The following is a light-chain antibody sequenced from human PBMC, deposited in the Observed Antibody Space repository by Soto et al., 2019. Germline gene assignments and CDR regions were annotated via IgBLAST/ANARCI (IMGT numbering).Light chain of an antibody. CDR3: QQSYSTPPIT. CDR2: PAS. CDR1: QDISRA. Sequence: IQLTQSPSSLSATVGDRVTITCRASQDISRALAWYQQKPGKAPNLLISPASNLQSGVPSRFSGSGSGTDFTLTINGLQPEDFATYYCQQSYSTPPITFGQGTRLEIK. V-gene: IGKV1-39*01. J-gene: IGKJ5*01.